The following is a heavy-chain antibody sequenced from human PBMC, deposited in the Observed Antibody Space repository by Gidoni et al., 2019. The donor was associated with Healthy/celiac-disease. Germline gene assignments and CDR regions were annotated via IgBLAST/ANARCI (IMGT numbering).Heavy chain of an antibody. CDR3: AKQLVRGY. CDR2: IYYSGST. CDR1: GSSIRSISSY. J-gene: IGHJ4*02. D-gene: IGHD6-6*01. Sequence: QLQLQESDPGLVQPSETLSLTSTVAGSSIRSISSYWGWIRQPPGTGLEWIGSIYYSGSTYYTPSLKSRVTISVDTSQNPFSRKLSSVTAADTAVYYCAKQLVRGYWGQGTLVTVSS. V-gene: IGHV4-39*01.